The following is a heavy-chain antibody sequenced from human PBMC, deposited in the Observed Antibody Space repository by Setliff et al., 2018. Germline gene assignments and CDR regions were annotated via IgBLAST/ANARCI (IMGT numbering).Heavy chain of an antibody. CDR1: GGSISSSNW. J-gene: IGHJ2*01. Sequence: SETLSLTCAVSGGSISSSNWWSWVRQPPGKGLEWIGEIYHSGSTNYNPSLKSRVTISVDKSKNQFSLKLSSVTAADTAVYYCARDPQGGPNCYGSGSPYWYFDLWGRGTLVTVSS. V-gene: IGHV4-4*02. CDR3: ARDPQGGPNCYGSGSPYWYFDL. CDR2: IYHSGST. D-gene: IGHD3-10*01.